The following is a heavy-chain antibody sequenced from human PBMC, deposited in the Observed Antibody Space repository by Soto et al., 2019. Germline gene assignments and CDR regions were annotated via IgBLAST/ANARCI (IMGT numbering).Heavy chain of an antibody. J-gene: IGHJ6*01. D-gene: IGHD3-10*01. CDR1: RFAFSSYS. CDR2: INSVASYV. CDR3: TRDRSSFMRGRIRGPSGGLDV. V-gene: IGHV3-21*01. Sequence: QLVESGGGLVKPGGSLRVSCAASRFAFSSYSMHWVRQAPMKGLEWVASINSVASYVYYADSVEGRFTISRDNAKNSVYLQMNSLRAEDTAVYYCTRDRSSFMRGRIRGPSGGLDV.